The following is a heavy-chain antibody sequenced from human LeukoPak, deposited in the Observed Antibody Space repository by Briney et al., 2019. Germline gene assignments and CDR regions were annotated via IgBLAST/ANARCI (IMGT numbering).Heavy chain of an antibody. CDR2: IYTSGST. D-gene: IGHD1-26*01. V-gene: IGHV4-61*02. J-gene: IGHJ4*02. CDR1: GGSISSGSYY. CDR3: ARGSYSGSYYPFDY. Sequence: SQTLSLTRTVSGGSISSGSYYWSWIRQPAGKGLEWIGRIYTSGSTNYNPSLKSRVTISVDTSKNQFSLKLSSVTAADTAVYYCARGSYSGSYYPFDYWGQGTLVTVSS.